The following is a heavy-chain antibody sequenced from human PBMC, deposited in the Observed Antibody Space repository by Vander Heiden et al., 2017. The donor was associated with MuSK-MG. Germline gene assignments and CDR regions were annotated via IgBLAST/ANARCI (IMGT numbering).Heavy chain of an antibody. CDR2: ISSSSSYI. J-gene: IGHJ4*02. CDR1: GFPFSSYS. Sequence: EVQLVESGVGRVKPGGCLSLSSAASGFPFSSYSMNWVRQAPGKGLVWVSSISSSSSYIYYADSVKGRFTISRDNAKNSLYLQMNSLRAEDTAVYYCAREKSVAGRFDYWGQGTLVTVSS. CDR3: AREKSVAGRFDY. D-gene: IGHD6-19*01. V-gene: IGHV3-21*01.